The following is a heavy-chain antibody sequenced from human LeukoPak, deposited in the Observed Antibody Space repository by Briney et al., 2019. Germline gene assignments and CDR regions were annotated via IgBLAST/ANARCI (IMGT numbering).Heavy chain of an antibody. CDR3: AKAEGATLYYYGVDV. CDR2: ISSGGGDT. CDR1: QFTLSNYA. V-gene: IGHV3-23*01. Sequence: PGGSLRLSCVASQFTLSNYAMNWVRQAPGKGLEWVSTISSGGGDTYIADSAKGRFTISRDNSKYTLYLQMNRLRADDTAVYYCAKAEGATLYYYGVDVWGQGTTVTVSS. J-gene: IGHJ6*02.